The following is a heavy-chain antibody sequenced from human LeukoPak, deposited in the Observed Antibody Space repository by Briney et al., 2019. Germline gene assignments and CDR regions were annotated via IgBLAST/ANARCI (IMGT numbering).Heavy chain of an antibody. CDR1: GSSIRTYTH. V-gene: IGHV4-38-2*02. Sequence: SETLSLTCTVSGSSIRTYTHWGWIRQPPGKGLEWIGSIHHTGKTYYNPSLESRVTISVDTSKNQFSLKLSSVTAADTAVYYCAREALGVLDYWGQGTLVTVSS. CDR2: IHHTGKT. J-gene: IGHJ4*02. CDR3: AREALGVLDY. D-gene: IGHD3-16*02.